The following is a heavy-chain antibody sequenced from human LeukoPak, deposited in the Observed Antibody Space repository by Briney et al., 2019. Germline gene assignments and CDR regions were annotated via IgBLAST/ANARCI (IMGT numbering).Heavy chain of an antibody. J-gene: IGHJ4*02. CDR1: GFSSNSG. Sequence: GGSLRLSCEASGFSSNSGMYWVRQAPGKGLEWVAVISYDGSNAYYGDSVKGRFTISRDGSKNTLYLQMNSLRAEDTAVYYCAKDLNSRWSLDYWGQGTLVTVSS. CDR2: ISYDGSNA. D-gene: IGHD2/OR15-2a*01. V-gene: IGHV3-30*18. CDR3: AKDLNSRWSLDY.